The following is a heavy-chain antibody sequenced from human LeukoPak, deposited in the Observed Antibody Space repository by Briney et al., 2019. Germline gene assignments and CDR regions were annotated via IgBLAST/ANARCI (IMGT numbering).Heavy chain of an antibody. Sequence: PSETLSLICTVSGGSISSYYWSWIRQPAGQGLEWIGRINTTGSTNYNPYLKSRVTMSVDTSKNQFSLRLSSVTAADTAVYYCARDLIHSAAGDFDFWGQGTLVTVSS. V-gene: IGHV4-4*07. CDR2: INTTGST. J-gene: IGHJ4*02. D-gene: IGHD3-16*01. CDR1: GGSISSYY. CDR3: ARDLIHSAAGDFDF.